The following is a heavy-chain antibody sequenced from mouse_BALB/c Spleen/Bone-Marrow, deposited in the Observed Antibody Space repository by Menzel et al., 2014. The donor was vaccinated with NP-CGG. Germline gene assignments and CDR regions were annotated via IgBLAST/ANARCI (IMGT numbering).Heavy chain of an antibody. J-gene: IGHJ2*01. CDR1: GYAFTNFW. D-gene: IGHD2-14*01. V-gene: IGHV1-54*01. Sequence: VQLQQSGAELVRPGTSVKVSCKASGYAFTNFWIEWVKERPGQGLEWIGVINPGSGITNYNERFKGKATLTADKSSSTAYMQLSSLTSDDSAVYFCARRDYRCDVGPFDYWGQGTTLTVSS. CDR2: INPGSGIT. CDR3: ARRDYRCDVGPFDY.